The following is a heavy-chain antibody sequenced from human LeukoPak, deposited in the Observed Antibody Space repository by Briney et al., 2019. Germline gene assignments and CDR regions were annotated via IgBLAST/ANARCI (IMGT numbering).Heavy chain of an antibody. V-gene: IGHV3-23*01. Sequence: GGSPRLSCAASGFTFTRYLMTWFRQAPGKGLEWVSTVSGPSGATFYADSVKGRFTISRDNSKNTLYLQMNSLRAEDTAVYYCATPPYYDFVYWGQGTLVTVSS. CDR2: VSGPSGAT. D-gene: IGHD1-26*01. J-gene: IGHJ4*02. CDR1: GFTFTRYL. CDR3: ATPPYYDFVY.